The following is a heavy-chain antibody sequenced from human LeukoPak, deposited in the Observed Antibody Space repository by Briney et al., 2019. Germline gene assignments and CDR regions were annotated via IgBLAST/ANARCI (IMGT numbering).Heavy chain of an antibody. CDR3: ARRDYRAWIEP. CDR1: GGSISASSHN. CDR2: VYYTGSI. J-gene: IGHJ5*02. V-gene: IGHV4-39*01. D-gene: IGHD2-21*01. Sequence: SETLSLTCSVSGGSISASSHNWAWVRQPPGKGLEWIGSVYYTGSIRYNTSLKSRVTISDDMSKNDLFLTLNSVTAADTAFYYCARRDYRAWIEPWGQGILVTV.